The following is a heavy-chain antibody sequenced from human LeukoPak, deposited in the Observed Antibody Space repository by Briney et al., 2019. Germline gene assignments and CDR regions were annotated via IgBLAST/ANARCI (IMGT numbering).Heavy chain of an antibody. V-gene: IGHV1-46*01. CDR1: GYTFTSYY. Sequence: ASVKVSCKASGYTFTSYYMHWVRQAPGQGLEWMGIINPSGGSTSYAQKFQGRVTMTRDTSISTAYMELSRLRSDDTAVYYCARGWTSMVRGVIGYWGQGTLVTVSS. D-gene: IGHD3-10*01. CDR3: ARGWTSMVRGVIGY. J-gene: IGHJ4*02. CDR2: INPSGGST.